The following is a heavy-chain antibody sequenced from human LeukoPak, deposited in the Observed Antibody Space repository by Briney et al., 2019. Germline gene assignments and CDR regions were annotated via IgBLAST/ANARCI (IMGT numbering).Heavy chain of an antibody. CDR1: GFTFSSYS. V-gene: IGHV3-48*01. CDR3: ARNLESSPDAFDI. J-gene: IGHJ3*02. Sequence: PGGSLRLSCAASGFTFSSYSMNWVRQAPGKGLEWVSYISSSSSTIYYADSVKGRFTISRDNAKNSLYLQMNSLRAEDTAVYYCARNLESSPDAFDIWGQGTMVTVSS. CDR2: ISSSSSTI. D-gene: IGHD1-14*01.